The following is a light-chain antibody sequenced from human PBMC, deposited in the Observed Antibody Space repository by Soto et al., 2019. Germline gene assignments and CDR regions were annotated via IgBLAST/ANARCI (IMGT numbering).Light chain of an antibody. CDR1: QSISSW. V-gene: IGKV1-5*03. J-gene: IGKJ1*01. CDR2: KAS. Sequence: DIQMTQSLSTLSASVGDRVTITCRASQSISSWLAWYQQKPGTAPNLLIYKASTLQSGVPSRFSGSGSGTEFTLTISSLQPDDSATYYCQQYNDNWTFGQGTKVEIK. CDR3: QQYNDNWT.